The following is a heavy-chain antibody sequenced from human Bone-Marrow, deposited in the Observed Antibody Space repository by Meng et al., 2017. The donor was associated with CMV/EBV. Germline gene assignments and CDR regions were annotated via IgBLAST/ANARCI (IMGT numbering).Heavy chain of an antibody. J-gene: IGHJ6*02. V-gene: IGHV3-9*01. CDR1: GFTFDDYA. Sequence: SLKISCAASGFTFDDYAMHWVRQAPGKGLEWVSGISWNSGSIGYADSVKGRFTISRDNSKNTLYLQMNSLRAEDTAVYYCANGDIVVVPAASLYYYYGMDVWGQGTTVTVSS. CDR3: ANGDIVVVPAASLYYYYGMDV. D-gene: IGHD2-2*01. CDR2: ISWNSGSI.